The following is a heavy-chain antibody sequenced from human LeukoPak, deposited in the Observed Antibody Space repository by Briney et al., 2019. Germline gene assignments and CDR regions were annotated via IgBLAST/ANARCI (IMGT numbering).Heavy chain of an antibody. CDR2: INDSGSST. CDR1: RFTFSIYA. CDR3: AQVPLGSFVAFDS. V-gene: IGHV3-23*01. D-gene: IGHD1-26*01. Sequence: AGGSLRLSCAASRFTFSIYAMSGLRPAPGKGLEWVSLINDSGSSTYYADSVRGRFTISRDNSKNTLFLQMHTLRAADTAVYYCAQVPLGSFVAFDSWGQGTLVTVSS. J-gene: IGHJ4*02.